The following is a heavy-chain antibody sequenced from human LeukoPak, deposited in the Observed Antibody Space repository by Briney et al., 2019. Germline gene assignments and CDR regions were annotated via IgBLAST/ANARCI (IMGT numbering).Heavy chain of an antibody. CDR2: ISSGGSIT. Sequence: KTGGSLRLSCAASGVTFSDYYMTWIRQAPGKGLEWLSYISSGGSITPYADSVKGRLTISRDNAENALYLQMNSLRVDDTAVYFCARERYYDGSGANAFDHWGQGTLVTVSS. J-gene: IGHJ4*02. CDR3: ARERYYDGSGANAFDH. CDR1: GVTFSDYY. V-gene: IGHV3-11*01. D-gene: IGHD3-22*01.